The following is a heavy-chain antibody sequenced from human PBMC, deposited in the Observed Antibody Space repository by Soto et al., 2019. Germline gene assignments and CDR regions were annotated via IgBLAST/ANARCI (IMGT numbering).Heavy chain of an antibody. D-gene: IGHD4-17*01. Sequence: QVQLVQSGAEVKKPGSSVKVSCKASGGTFSSYAISWVRQAPGQGLEWMGGIIPIFGTANYAQKFQGRVTITADESTSXGYMELSSLRSEDTAVYYCARPTPDYGGSYYYGMDVWGQGTTVTVSS. CDR3: ARPTPDYGGSYYYGMDV. J-gene: IGHJ6*02. CDR1: GGTFSSYA. CDR2: IIPIFGTA. V-gene: IGHV1-69*12.